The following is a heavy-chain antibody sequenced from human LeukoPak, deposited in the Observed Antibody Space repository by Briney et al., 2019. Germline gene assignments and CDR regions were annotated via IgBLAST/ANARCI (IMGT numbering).Heavy chain of an antibody. Sequence: GRSLRLSCAASGFTFSSYGMHWVRQAPGKGLEWVAVISYDGSNKYYADSVKGRFTISRDNSKNTLYLQMNSLRAEDTAVYYCARAQSFLEWLLEGLIYWGQGTLVTVSS. CDR3: ARAQSFLEWLLEGLIY. D-gene: IGHD3-3*01. CDR1: GFTFSSYG. V-gene: IGHV3-30*03. CDR2: ISYDGSNK. J-gene: IGHJ4*02.